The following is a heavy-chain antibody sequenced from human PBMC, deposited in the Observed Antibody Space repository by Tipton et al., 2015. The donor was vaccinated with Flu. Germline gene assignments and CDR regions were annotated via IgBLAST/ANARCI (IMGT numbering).Heavy chain of an antibody. D-gene: IGHD1-26*01. CDR3: AKDNLWRGSYQGLIDY. V-gene: IGHV3-30*18. CDR1: GFTFSSYG. J-gene: IGHJ4*02. Sequence: SLRLSCAASGFTFSSYGMHWVRQAPGKGLEWVAVISSDGSNIYYADSVKGRFTISRDNSKNTLCLQMNSLRAEDTAVYYCAKDNLWRGSYQGLIDYWGQGTLVTVSS. CDR2: ISSDGSNI.